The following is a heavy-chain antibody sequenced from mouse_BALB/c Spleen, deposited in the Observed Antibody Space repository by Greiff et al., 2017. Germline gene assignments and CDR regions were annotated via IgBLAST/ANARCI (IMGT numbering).Heavy chain of an antibody. J-gene: IGHJ3*01. D-gene: IGHD1-1*01. CDR1: GYAFSSYW. V-gene: IGHV1-80*01. CDR2: IYPGDGDT. Sequence: QVQLQQSGAELVRPGSSVKISCKASGYAFSSYWMNWVKQRPGQGLEWIGQIYPGDGDTNYNGKFKDKATLTADKSSSTAYMQLSSLTSEDSAVYYCASVDYGSSYGFAYWGQGTLVTVSA. CDR3: ASVDYGSSYGFAY.